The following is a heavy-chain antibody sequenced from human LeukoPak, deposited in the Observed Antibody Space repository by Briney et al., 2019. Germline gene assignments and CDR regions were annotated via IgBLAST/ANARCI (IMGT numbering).Heavy chain of an antibody. CDR1: GFTFTSHW. J-gene: IGHJ6*02. D-gene: IGHD1-26*01. V-gene: IGHV3-74*01. Sequence: GGSLRLSCAASGFTFTSHWMRWVRQAPGRGLVWVSRISNDGSATSYADSVKGRFTISRDNAKNSLYLQMNSLRAEDTALYYCAKEGPYSGSYYRVDYYGMDVWGQGTTVTVSS. CDR3: AKEGPYSGSYYRVDYYGMDV. CDR2: ISNDGSAT.